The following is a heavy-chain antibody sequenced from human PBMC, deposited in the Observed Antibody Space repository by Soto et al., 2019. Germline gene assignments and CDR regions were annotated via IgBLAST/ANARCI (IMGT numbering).Heavy chain of an antibody. V-gene: IGHV1-8*01. D-gene: IGHD3-9*01. CDR3: ARVGYDILAGYTYYYYYMDV. J-gene: IGHJ6*03. Sequence: ASVNRSCKASGYSFTRYDINWVRHANGQGLEWMGWMNPNSGNTGYAQKFQGRVTMTRNTSISTAYMELSSLRSEDTAVYYCARVGYDILAGYTYYYYYMDVWVKGTTVTVSS. CDR2: MNPNSGNT. CDR1: GYSFTRYD.